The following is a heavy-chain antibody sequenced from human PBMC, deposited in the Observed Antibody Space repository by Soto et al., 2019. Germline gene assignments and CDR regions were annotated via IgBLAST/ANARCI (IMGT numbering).Heavy chain of an antibody. D-gene: IGHD3-10*01. CDR1: GYTFTSYG. V-gene: IGHV1-18*01. Sequence: ASVKVSCKASGYTFTSYGISWVRQAPGQGLEWMGWISAYNGNTNYAQKLQGRVTMTTDTSTSTAYMELRSLRSDDTAVYYCARGRTPRRGLLWFGELNRNGGYDSSGMDTWGQETTVTVSS. CDR3: ARGRTPRRGLLWFGELNRNGGYDSSGMDT. J-gene: IGHJ6*02. CDR2: ISAYNGNT.